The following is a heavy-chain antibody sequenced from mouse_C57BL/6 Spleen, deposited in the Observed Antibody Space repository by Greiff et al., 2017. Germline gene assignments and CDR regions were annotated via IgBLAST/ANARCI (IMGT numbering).Heavy chain of an antibody. CDR1: GYTFTSYW. CDR3: ARGATVVATRGLFDY. Sequence: QVQLKQPGAELVMPGASVKLSCKASGYTFTSYWMHWVKQRPGQGLEWIGEIDPSDSYTNYNQKFKGKSTLTVDKSSSTAYMQLSSLTSEDSAVYYCARGATVVATRGLFDYWGQGTTLTVSS. CDR2: IDPSDSYT. V-gene: IGHV1-69*01. D-gene: IGHD1-1*01. J-gene: IGHJ2*01.